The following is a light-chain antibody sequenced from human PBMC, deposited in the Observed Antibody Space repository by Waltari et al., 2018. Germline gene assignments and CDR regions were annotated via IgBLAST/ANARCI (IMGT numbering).Light chain of an antibody. Sequence: SYVLTQPPSVSVAPGQTATMTWGGNNINAKRVQGYQQKSGQAPVLVVYHDRDRPSGIPERFSGSNSGNTATLSISRVEDGDEADYYCQVWESTNDHVVFGGGTKLTVL. CDR1: NINAKR. V-gene: IGLV3-21*02. CDR3: QVWESTNDHVV. J-gene: IGLJ3*02. CDR2: HDR.